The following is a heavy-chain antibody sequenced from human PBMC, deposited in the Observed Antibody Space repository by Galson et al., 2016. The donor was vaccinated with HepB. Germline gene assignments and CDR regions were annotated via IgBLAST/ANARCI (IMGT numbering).Heavy chain of an antibody. V-gene: IGHV1-69*15. J-gene: IGHJ5*02. CDR3: AGGGYCSDGRCLPNGFDP. CDR2: IIPILPSP. D-gene: IGHD2-15*01. Sequence: QSGAEVKKPGESLKISCKASGGSITHYAFSWVRQAPNQGLEWMGTIIPILPSPNYAPNFQGRVTITADESTTPVHMELSSLTSDDTALYYCAGGGYCSDGRCLPNGFDPWGPGTLVAVSS. CDR1: GGSITHYA.